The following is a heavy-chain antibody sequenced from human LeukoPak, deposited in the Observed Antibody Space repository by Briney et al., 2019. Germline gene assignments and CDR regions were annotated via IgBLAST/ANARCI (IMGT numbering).Heavy chain of an antibody. CDR1: GGSINSADYY. J-gene: IGHJ4*02. CDR2: IYYSGST. V-gene: IGHV4-30-4*01. Sequence: SETLSLTCTVSGGSINSADYYWSWIRQPPGKGLEWIGYIYYSGSTYYNPSLKSRVSISVDTSKNQFSLNLRSVTAADTAVYYCARDTIWGQGILVTVSS. D-gene: IGHD5-24*01. CDR3: ARDTI.